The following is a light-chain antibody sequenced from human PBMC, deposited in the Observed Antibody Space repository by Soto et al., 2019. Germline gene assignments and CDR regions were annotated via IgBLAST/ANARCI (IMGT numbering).Light chain of an antibody. Sequence: QSALTQPRSVSGSPGQSVTISCTGTSSDVGGYNYVSWYQQHPGKAPQLMIYDVSKRPSGVPDRFSGSKSGNTASLTISGLQAEDEDDYYCCSYDGSYNFGVFGGGTKLTVL. CDR2: DVS. J-gene: IGLJ2*01. V-gene: IGLV2-11*01. CDR3: CSYDGSYNFGV. CDR1: SSDVGGYNY.